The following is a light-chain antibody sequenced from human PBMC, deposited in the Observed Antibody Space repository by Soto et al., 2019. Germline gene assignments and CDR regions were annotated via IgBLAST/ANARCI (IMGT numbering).Light chain of an antibody. CDR2: GAS. CDR3: QHYGRSPIT. CDR1: QSVSNSY. Sequence: EIVLTQSPCTLSLSPGERATLSCRASQSVSNSYLAWYQHKPGQAPRLLIYGASSRATGIPDRFSGSGSGTDFTLTISRLEPEDFAVYYCQHYGRSPITFGQGTRLAI. J-gene: IGKJ5*01. V-gene: IGKV3-20*01.